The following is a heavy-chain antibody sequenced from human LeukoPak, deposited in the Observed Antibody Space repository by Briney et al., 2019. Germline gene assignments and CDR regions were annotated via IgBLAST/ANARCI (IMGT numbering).Heavy chain of an antibody. D-gene: IGHD3-10*01. Sequence: PSETLSLTCTVSGYSISSGYYWGWIRQPPGKGLEWIGSIYHSGSTYYNPSLKSRVTISVDTSKNQFSLKLSSVTAADTAVYYCARELWFGELDTYYFDYWGQGILVTVSS. V-gene: IGHV4-38-2*02. CDR1: GYSISSGYY. J-gene: IGHJ4*02. CDR2: IYHSGST. CDR3: ARELWFGELDTYYFDY.